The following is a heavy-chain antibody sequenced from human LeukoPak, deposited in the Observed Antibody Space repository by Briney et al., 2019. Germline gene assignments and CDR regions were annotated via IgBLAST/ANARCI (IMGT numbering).Heavy chain of an antibody. V-gene: IGHV4-4*02. CDR1: GGSISSSNW. J-gene: IGHJ4*02. D-gene: IGHD5-18*01. Sequence: SETLSLTCAVSGGSISSSNWWSWVRQPPGKGLGWIGEIYHSGSTNYNPSLKSRVTISVDKSKNQFSLKLSSVTAADTAVYYCARKYSYGYNTLDDWGQGTLVTVSS. CDR2: IYHSGST. CDR3: ARKYSYGYNTLDD.